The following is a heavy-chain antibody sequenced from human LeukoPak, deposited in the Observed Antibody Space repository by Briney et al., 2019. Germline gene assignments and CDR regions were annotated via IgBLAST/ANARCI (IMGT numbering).Heavy chain of an antibody. CDR1: GFSVSSNH. CDR2: IYSGGST. D-gene: IGHD2-15*01. Sequence: PGGSLRRSCAASGFSVSSNHMSWVRQAPGKGLEWVSVIYSGGSTYYADSVKGRFTISRDNSKNTMYLQMNSLRAEDTAVYYCASDRDCSGGSCYSAIYWGQGTLVTVSS. CDR3: ASDRDCSGGSCYSAIY. V-gene: IGHV3-53*01. J-gene: IGHJ4*02.